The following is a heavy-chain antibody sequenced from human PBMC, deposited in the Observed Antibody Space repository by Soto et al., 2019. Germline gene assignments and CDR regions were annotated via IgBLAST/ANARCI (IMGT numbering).Heavy chain of an antibody. D-gene: IGHD5-18*01. CDR3: ARDSQQREYSYGSHDY. V-gene: IGHV1-69*13. J-gene: IGHJ4*02. CDR1: GGTFSSYA. CDR2: IIPIFGTA. Sequence: SVKVSCKASGGTFSSYAISWVRQAPGQGLEWMGGIIPIFGTANYAQKFQGRVTITADESTSTAYMELSSLRSEDTAVYYCARDSQQREYSYGSHDYWGQGTLVTVSS.